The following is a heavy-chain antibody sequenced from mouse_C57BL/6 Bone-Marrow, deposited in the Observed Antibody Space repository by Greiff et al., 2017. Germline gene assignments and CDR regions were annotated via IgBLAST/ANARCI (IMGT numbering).Heavy chain of an antibody. CDR3: ARQRDHYFDY. V-gene: IGHV5-12*01. Sequence: EVQRVESGGGLVQPGGSLKLSCAASGFTFSDYYMYWVRQTPEKRLEWVAYISNGGGSTYYPDTVKGRFTISRDNAKKTLYLQMSRLKSEDTAMYYCARQRDHYFDYWGQGTTLTVSS. J-gene: IGHJ2*01. D-gene: IGHD3-3*01. CDR1: GFTFSDYY. CDR2: ISNGGGST.